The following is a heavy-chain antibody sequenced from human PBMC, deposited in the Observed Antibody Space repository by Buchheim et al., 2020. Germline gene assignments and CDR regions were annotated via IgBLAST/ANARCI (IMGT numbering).Heavy chain of an antibody. CDR3: ASSAFRYSSSPLDY. D-gene: IGHD6-6*01. CDR2: ISSSSSTI. J-gene: IGHJ4*02. CDR1: GFTFSSYS. V-gene: IGHV3-48*01. Sequence: EVQLVESGGGLVQPGGSLRLSCAASGFTFSSYSMNWVRQAPGKGLEWVSYISSSSSTIYYADSVKGRFTISRDTAKNSLYLQMNSLRAEDTAVYYWASSAFRYSSSPLDYWGQGTL.